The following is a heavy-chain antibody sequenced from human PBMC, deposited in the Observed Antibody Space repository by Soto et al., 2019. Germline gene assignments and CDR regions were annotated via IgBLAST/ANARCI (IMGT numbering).Heavy chain of an antibody. CDR2: IYYSGST. CDR3: ARYCSSTSCHFGAFDI. J-gene: IGHJ3*02. Sequence: SETLSLTCTVSGGAVSSGSYYWSWIRQPPGRGLEWIGYIYYSGSTNYNPSLKSRVTISVDTSKNQFSLKLSSVPAADTAVYYCARYCSSTSCHFGAFDIWGQGRMVTVSS. D-gene: IGHD2-2*01. CDR1: GGAVSSGSYY. V-gene: IGHV4-61*01.